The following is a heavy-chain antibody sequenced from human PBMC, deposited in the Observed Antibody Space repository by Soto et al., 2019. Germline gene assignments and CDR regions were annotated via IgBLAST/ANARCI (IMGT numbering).Heavy chain of an antibody. V-gene: IGHV3-48*01. J-gene: IGHJ4*02. CDR2: ISSSSSTI. D-gene: IGHD3-3*01. Sequence: EVQLVESGGGLVQPGGSLRLSCAASGFTFSNYSMNWVRQAPGKGLEWVSYISSSSSTIYYADSVKGRFTISRDNAKNSLYLQMNSLRAEDTAVYYCARGKAIFGVVPGFDYWGQGTLVTVSS. CDR3: ARGKAIFGVVPGFDY. CDR1: GFTFSNYS.